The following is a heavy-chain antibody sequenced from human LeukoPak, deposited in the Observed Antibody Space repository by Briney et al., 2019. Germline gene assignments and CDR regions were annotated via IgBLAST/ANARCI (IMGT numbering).Heavy chain of an antibody. CDR1: GGSFSGYY. J-gene: IGHJ4*02. CDR3: ARVSMVRGVIMWAIDY. Sequence: PSETLSLTCAVYGGSFSGYYWSWIRQPPGKGLEWIGEINHSGSTNYNPSLKSRVTISVDTSKDQFSLKLSSVTAADTAVYYCARVSMVRGVIMWAIDYWGQGTLVTVSS. V-gene: IGHV4-34*01. D-gene: IGHD3-10*01. CDR2: INHSGST.